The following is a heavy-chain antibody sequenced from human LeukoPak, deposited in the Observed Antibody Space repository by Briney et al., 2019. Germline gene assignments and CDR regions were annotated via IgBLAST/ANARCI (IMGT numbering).Heavy chain of an antibody. J-gene: IGHJ4*02. CDR1: GGSVSNGNFY. CDR3: ARSQNYYGSGDY. V-gene: IGHV4-61*01. Sequence: SETLSLTCTVSGGSVSNGNFYWSWLRQPPGKPLEWIGYVYYTGSAYYNPSLEGRVTISVDTSKYQFSVRLSSVTAADTAMYYCARSQNYYGSGDYWSQGTLVTVSS. CDR2: VYYTGSA. D-gene: IGHD3-10*01.